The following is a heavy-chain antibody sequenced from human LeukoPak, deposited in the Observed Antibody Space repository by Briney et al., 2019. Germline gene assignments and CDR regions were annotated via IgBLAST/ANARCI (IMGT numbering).Heavy chain of an antibody. CDR2: ISSGSSYI. CDR1: GFTFKNYN. D-gene: IGHD3-10*01. J-gene: IGHJ4*02. V-gene: IGHV3-21*01. Sequence: GESLRLSCAASGFTFKNYNMNWVRRAPGKGLEWVSSISSGSSYIFYADSVKGRFTISRDNAKNSLYLQMNSLRAEDTAVYYCARYSGTYRDYWGQGTLVTVSS. CDR3: ARYSGTYRDY.